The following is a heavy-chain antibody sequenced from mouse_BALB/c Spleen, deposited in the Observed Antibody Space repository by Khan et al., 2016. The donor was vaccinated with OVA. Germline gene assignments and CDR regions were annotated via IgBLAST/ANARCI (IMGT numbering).Heavy chain of an antibody. CDR2: IYPGDGST. CDR1: GYTFTSYD. Sequence: QVQLKQSGPELVKPGALVKISCKASGYTFTSYDINWVKQRPGQGLEWIGWIYPGDGSTKYHEKFKGKATLTADKSSSTAYMQLRNLNSADSAVYFCASEVLRRVAMDYWGQGTSVTISS. V-gene: IGHV1S56*01. CDR3: ASEVLRRVAMDY. J-gene: IGHJ4*01. D-gene: IGHD1-1*01.